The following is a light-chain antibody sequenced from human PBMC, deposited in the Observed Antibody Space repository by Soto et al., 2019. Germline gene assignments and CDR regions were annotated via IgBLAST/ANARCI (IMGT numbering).Light chain of an antibody. CDR1: GSDVRTYNL. J-gene: IGLJ2*01. Sequence: QSALTQPASVSGSPGQSITISCTVTGSDVRTYNLVSWYQQHPGKVPKLIIYEASKRPSGVSNRFSGSQPGNTASLTVSGLQAEDEADYYCASYTSSSTSVIFGRGTKVTVL. CDR2: EAS. CDR3: ASYTSSSTSVI. V-gene: IGLV2-14*02.